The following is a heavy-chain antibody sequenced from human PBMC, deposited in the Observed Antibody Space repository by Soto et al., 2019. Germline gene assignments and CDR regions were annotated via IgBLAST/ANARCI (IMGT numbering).Heavy chain of an antibody. J-gene: IGHJ4*02. Sequence: SETLSLTCVVSGGSISSTNWWTWVRQTPGKGLEWIGEVYHTGSTKYNPSLRNRVTISLDKSNNQFSLYLQMNSLRVEDTAVYYCAKETYHYDSTFDYWGQGTLVTVSS. CDR2: VYHTGST. CDR1: GGSISSTNW. CDR3: AKETYHYDSTFDY. V-gene: IGHV4-4*02. D-gene: IGHD3-22*01.